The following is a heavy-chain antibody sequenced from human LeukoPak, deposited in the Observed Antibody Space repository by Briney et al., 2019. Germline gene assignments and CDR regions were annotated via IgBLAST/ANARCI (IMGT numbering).Heavy chain of an antibody. CDR3: ARHGSRVMATIEDS. D-gene: IGHD5-12*01. Sequence: SETLSLTCAVYGGSFSGYYWSWIRQPPGKGLEWIGEINHSGSTNYNPSLKSRVTISLDTSKNQFSLKLSSVTAADTAVYYCARHGSRVMATIEDSWGQGTLVIVSS. V-gene: IGHV4-34*01. CDR2: INHSGST. J-gene: IGHJ4*02. CDR1: GGSFSGYY.